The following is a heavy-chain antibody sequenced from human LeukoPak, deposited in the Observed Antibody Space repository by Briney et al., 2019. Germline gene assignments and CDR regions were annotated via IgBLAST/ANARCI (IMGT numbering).Heavy chain of an antibody. J-gene: IGHJ4*02. D-gene: IGHD6-19*01. V-gene: IGHV4-59*01. CDR3: ASVDAEAVAVT. Sequence: KASETLSLTCTVSGGSISSYYWSWIRQPPGEGREWVGYIYYSGRTNYSPSPKSGATISVDTSKNQFSLKLSAVTAADTAVYYCASVDAEAVAVTWGQGTLVTVSS. CDR1: GGSISSYY. CDR2: IYYSGRT.